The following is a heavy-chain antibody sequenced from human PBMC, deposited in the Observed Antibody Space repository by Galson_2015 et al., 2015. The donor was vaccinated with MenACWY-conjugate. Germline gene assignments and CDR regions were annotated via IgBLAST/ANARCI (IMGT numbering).Heavy chain of an antibody. V-gene: IGHV2-70*04. CDR3: ARMQAAAGSNWFDP. D-gene: IGHD6-13*01. J-gene: IGHJ5*02. CDR2: IDWDDNK. Sequence: PALVKPTQTLTLPFTFSGFSLSTSGVRVSWIRQPPGKALEWLARIDWDDNKFYSTSLETRLTISKDTSKNQVVLTMTNMDPVDTATYYCARMQAAAGSNWFDPWGQGTLVTVSS. CDR1: GFSLSTSGVR.